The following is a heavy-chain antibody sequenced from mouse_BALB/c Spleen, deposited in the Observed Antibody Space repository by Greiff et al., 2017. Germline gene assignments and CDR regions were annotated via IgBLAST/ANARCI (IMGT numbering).Heavy chain of an antibody. CDR2: IYPGDGDT. CDR3: ARHRPYAMDY. D-gene: IGHD2-14*01. J-gene: IGHJ4*01. Sequence: VQRVESGAELVRPGSSVKISCKASGYAFSSYWMNWVKQRPGQGLEWIGQIYPGDGDTNYNGKFKGKATLTADKSSSTAYMQLSSLTSEDSAVYFCARHRPYAMDYWGQGTSVTVSS. V-gene: IGHV1-80*01. CDR1: GYAFSSYW.